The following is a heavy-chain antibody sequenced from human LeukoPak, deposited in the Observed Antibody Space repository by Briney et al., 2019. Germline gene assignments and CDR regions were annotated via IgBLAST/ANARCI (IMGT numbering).Heavy chain of an antibody. CDR2: ISGSGGST. J-gene: IGHJ4*02. D-gene: IGHD5-18*01. Sequence: PGGSLRLSCAASGFTFSSYAMSWVRQARGKGLEWVSAISGSGGSTYYADSVKGRFTISRDNSKNTLYLQMNSLRAEDTAVYYCAKDSWLIQLWLEYWGQGTLVTVSS. CDR3: AKDSWLIQLWLEY. V-gene: IGHV3-23*01. CDR1: GFTFSSYA.